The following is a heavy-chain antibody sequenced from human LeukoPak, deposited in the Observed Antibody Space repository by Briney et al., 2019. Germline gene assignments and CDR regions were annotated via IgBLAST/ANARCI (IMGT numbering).Heavy chain of an antibody. Sequence: PGGSLRLSCAASGFTFSSYLMHWVRQAPGKGLVWVSRINSDGSSTSYADSVKGRFTISRDNAKNTLYLQMNSLRAEDTAVYYCATYGDYEEVDYWGQGNLVTVSS. J-gene: IGHJ4*02. CDR3: ATYGDYEEVDY. V-gene: IGHV3-74*01. CDR1: GFTFSSYL. CDR2: INSDGSST. D-gene: IGHD4-17*01.